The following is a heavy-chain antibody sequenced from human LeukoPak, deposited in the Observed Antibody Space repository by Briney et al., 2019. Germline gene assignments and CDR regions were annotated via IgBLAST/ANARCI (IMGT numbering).Heavy chain of an antibody. V-gene: IGHV4-39*01. CDR3: ARGQYCSSTSCSQFDY. Sequence: SETLSLTCTVSGGSISSYYWSWIRQPPGKGLEWIGSIYYSGSTYYNPSLKSRVTISVDTSKNQFSLKLSSVTAADTAVYYCARGQYCSSTSCSQFDYWGQGTLVTVSS. CDR1: GGSISSYY. D-gene: IGHD2-2*01. J-gene: IGHJ4*02. CDR2: IYYSGST.